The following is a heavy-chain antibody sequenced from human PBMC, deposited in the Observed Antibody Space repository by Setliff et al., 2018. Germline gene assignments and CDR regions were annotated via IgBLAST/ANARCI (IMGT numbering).Heavy chain of an antibody. CDR2: IIQGGNT. J-gene: IGHJ4*02. CDR3: AKDRVPDNKWDFDY. CDR1: WFTFAAYS. V-gene: IGHV3-23*01. D-gene: IGHD2-8*01. Sequence: GESLKISCEGSWFTFAAYSFPWVRQAPGKGLEFVSGIIQGGNTYYGDSVKGRFTMSRDNSKNTVYLQMNSLRVEDTAIYFCAKDRVPDNKWDFDYWGQGILVTVSS.